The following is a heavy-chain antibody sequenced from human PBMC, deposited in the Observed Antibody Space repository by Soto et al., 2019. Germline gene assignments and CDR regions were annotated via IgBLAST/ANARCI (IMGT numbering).Heavy chain of an antibody. CDR1: VFTFSSYG. D-gene: IGHD1-1*01. V-gene: IGHV3-30*18. CDR3: AKNLEDGYFDY. CDR2: ISYDGSNK. J-gene: IGHJ4*02. Sequence: GWSLRLSCSASVFTFSSYGMHWFRQAPGKGLEWVAVISYDGSNKYYADSVKGRFTISRDNSKNTLYLQMNSLRAEDTAVYYCAKNLEDGYFDYWGQGTLVTVSS.